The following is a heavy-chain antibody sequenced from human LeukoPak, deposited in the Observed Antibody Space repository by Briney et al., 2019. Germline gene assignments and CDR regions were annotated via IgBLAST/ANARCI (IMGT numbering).Heavy chain of an antibody. CDR3: AKDIWLGELSAYFDY. CDR2: ISGSGGST. V-gene: IGHV3-23*01. D-gene: IGHD3-10*01. J-gene: IGHJ4*02. Sequence: PGGSLRLSCAASGFTFSSYAMSWVRQAPGKGLEWVSAISGSGGSTYYADSVKGRFTISRDNSKNTLYLQMNSLRAEDTAVYYCAKDIWLGELSAYFDYWGQGTLVTVSS. CDR1: GFTFSSYA.